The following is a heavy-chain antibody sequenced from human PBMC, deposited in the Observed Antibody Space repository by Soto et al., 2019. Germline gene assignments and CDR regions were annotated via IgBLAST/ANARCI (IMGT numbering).Heavy chain of an antibody. CDR1: GGSISSYY. J-gene: IGHJ4*02. D-gene: IGHD3-10*01. Sequence: SETLSLTCTVSGGSISSYYWSWIRQPPGKGLEWIGYIYYSGSTNYNPSLKSRVTISVDTSKNQFSLKLSSVTAADTAVYYCARVRVGGLDYWGQGTLVTVSS. CDR3: ARVRVGGLDY. V-gene: IGHV4-59*01. CDR2: IYYSGST.